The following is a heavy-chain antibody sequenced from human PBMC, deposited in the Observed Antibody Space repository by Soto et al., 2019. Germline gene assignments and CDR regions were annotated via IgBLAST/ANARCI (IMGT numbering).Heavy chain of an antibody. Sequence: QITLKESGPTLVKPTQTLTLTCTFSGFSLSTSGVGVGWIRQPPGKALEWLALIYWDDDKRYSPSLKSRLTITKDTAKNQVVLTMTNMDPEDTATYYCAHIGMIKGYDAFDIWGQGTMVNVSS. CDR3: AHIGMIKGYDAFDI. J-gene: IGHJ3*02. CDR2: IYWDDDK. CDR1: GFSLSTSGVG. V-gene: IGHV2-5*02. D-gene: IGHD3-22*01.